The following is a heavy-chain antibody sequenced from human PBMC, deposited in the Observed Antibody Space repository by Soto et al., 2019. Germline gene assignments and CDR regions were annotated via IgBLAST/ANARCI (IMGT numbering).Heavy chain of an antibody. V-gene: IGHV4-39*01. Sequence: SETLSLTCTGSGGSLSSSGYYWGWIRQPPGKRLERIGSIYYSGSTYYNPSLKSRVTISVDTSKNQFSLKLSSVTAAVTAVYYCASPFGYCSKWYGNHQYSIAVWGKRTTV. CDR1: GGSLSSSGYY. J-gene: IGHJ6*03. CDR2: IYYSGST. D-gene: IGHD2-2*01. CDR3: ASPFGYCSKWYGNHQYSIAV.